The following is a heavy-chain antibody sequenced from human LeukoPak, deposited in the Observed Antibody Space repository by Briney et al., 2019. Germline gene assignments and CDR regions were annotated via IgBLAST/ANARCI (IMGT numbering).Heavy chain of an antibody. CDR2: IIPIFGTA. D-gene: IGHD2-15*01. J-gene: IGHJ3*02. CDR1: GGTFSSYA. CDR3: GFEEVVAATAVGVHGSGNDAFDI. V-gene: IGHV1-69*05. Sequence: SVKVSCKASGGTFSSYAISWVRQAPGQGLEWMGGIIPIFGTANYAQKFQGRVTITTDESTSTAYMELSSLRSEDTAVYYCGFEEVVAATAVGVHGSGNDAFDIWGQGTMVTVSS.